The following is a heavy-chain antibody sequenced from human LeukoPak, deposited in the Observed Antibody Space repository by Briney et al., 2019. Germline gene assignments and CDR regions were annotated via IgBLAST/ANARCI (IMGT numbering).Heavy chain of an antibody. J-gene: IGHJ4*02. CDR3: ARGGYSYGYSPTYYFDY. V-gene: IGHV3-33*01. Sequence: GRSLRLSCAASGFTFSSYGMHWVRQAPGKGLEWVAVIWYDGSNKYYADSVKGRFTIPRDNSKNTLYLQMNSLRAEDTAVYYCARGGYSYGYSPTYYFDYWGQGTLVTVSS. CDR1: GFTFSSYG. CDR2: IWYDGSNK. D-gene: IGHD5-18*01.